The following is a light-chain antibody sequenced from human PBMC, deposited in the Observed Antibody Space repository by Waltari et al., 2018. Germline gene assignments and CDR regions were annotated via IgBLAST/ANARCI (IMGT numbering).Light chain of an antibody. V-gene: IGKV3-15*01. Sequence: EIVMTQSPATLSVSPGERATLSCRASQTVSSNLAWYQQKPGQAPRLLISSASTRATGIRARFSGSGSGTEFTLTISSLQSEDFAVYYCQQYNNWPPWTFGQGTKVEVK. CDR1: QTVSSN. J-gene: IGKJ1*01. CDR2: SAS. CDR3: QQYNNWPPWT.